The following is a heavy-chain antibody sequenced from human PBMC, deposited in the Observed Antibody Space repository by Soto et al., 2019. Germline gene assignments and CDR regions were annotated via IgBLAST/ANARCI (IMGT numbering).Heavy chain of an antibody. CDR3: ARSYYFGF. J-gene: IGHJ4*02. V-gene: IGHV3-48*03. CDR2: ITTSGGTI. CDR1: GFTFSDFE. Sequence: EVQLVESGGGLVQPGGSLRLSCAASGFTFSDFEMNWVRQAPGKGLEWLSYITTSGGTIYYADSVKGRFTISRDHAKNSLYLQMNSLRAEDTAVYYCARSYYFGFWGQGTLVTVSS. D-gene: IGHD3-10*01.